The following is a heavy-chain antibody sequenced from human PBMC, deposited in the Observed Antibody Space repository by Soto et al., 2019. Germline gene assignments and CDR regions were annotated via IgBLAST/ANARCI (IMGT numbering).Heavy chain of an antibody. Sequence: GRSLRLPCAASAFTLKSHWMHWDLQVPGKGPVWVSRINGDGSFTYYADSVKGRFTISRDNSKNTLYLQMNSLRAEDTAVYYCAKGGPYYYDSSGYYDYLGQGTLVTGSS. D-gene: IGHD3-22*01. CDR1: AFTLKSHW. V-gene: IGHV3-74*01. CDR3: AKGGPYYYDSSGYYDY. J-gene: IGHJ4*02. CDR2: INGDGSFT.